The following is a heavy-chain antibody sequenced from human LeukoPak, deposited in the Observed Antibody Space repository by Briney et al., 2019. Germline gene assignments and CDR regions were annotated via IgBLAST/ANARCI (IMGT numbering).Heavy chain of an antibody. J-gene: IGHJ1*01. CDR2: ISGDAANT. V-gene: IGHV3-23*01. Sequence: GGSLRLSCAASGFTFTGYAMSWLRQAPGKGLEFVSAISGDAANTFYADSVKGRFTASRDNSQNILYLQLSNLRAEDTAVYYCAKRDYYDSSGFSPLFQHWGPGTLVTVSS. CDR3: AKRDYYDSSGFSPLFQH. D-gene: IGHD3-22*01. CDR1: GFTFTGYA.